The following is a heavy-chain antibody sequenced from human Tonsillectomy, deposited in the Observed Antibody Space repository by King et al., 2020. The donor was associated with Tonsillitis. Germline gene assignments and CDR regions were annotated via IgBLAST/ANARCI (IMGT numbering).Heavy chain of an antibody. V-gene: IGHV3-30*02. D-gene: IGHD2-8*02. CDR3: ATNCGYSDSTGRGPPDS. CDR1: GFTFSSYG. Sequence: VQLVESGGGVVQPGGSLRLSCAASGFTFSSYGMHWVRQAPGKGLEWVAFIRYDGSDKYYADSVKGRFTISRDNSKNTLDLQMNSLRAEDTSVYYCATNCGYSDSTGRGPPDSWGQGTLVTVSS. CDR2: IRYDGSDK. J-gene: IGHJ4*02.